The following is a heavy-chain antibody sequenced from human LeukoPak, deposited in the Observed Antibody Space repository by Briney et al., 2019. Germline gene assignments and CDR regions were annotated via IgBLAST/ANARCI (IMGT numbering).Heavy chain of an antibody. V-gene: IGHV4-59*01. D-gene: IGHD2-15*01. Sequence: PSETLPLTCTVSGGSISSYYWSWIRQPPGKGLEWIGYIYYSGSTNYNPSLKSRVTISVDTSKNQFSLKLSSVTAADTAVYYCARDQKGGSTFYYYYGMDVWGQGTTVTVSS. CDR3: ARDQKGGSTFYYYYGMDV. CDR1: GGSISSYY. CDR2: IYYSGST. J-gene: IGHJ6*02.